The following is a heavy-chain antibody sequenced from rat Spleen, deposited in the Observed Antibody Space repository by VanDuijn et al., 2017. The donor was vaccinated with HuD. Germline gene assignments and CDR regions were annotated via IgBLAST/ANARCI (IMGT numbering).Heavy chain of an antibody. CDR2: ISYSGST. D-gene: IGHD4-3*01. Sequence: EVQLQESGPGLVKPSQSLSLTCSVTGYSITSNYWGWIRKFPGNKMEWMGYISYSGSTSYNPSLKSRISITRDTSKNQFFLQLNSVTTEDTATYYCARGGLRGTGVMDAWGQGASVTVSS. CDR3: ARGGLRGTGVMDA. V-gene: IGHV3-1*01. CDR1: GYSITSNY. J-gene: IGHJ4*01.